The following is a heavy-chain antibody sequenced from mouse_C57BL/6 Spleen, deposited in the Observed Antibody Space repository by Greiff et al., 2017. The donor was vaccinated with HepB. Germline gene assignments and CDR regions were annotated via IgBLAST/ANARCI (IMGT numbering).Heavy chain of an antibody. CDR3: ARPYDGNFDY. Sequence: QVQLKQPGAELVMPGASVKLSCKASGYTFTSYWMHWVKQRPGQGLEWIGEIDPSDSYTNYNQKFKGKSTLTVDKSSSTAYMQLSSLTSEDSAVYYCARPYDGNFDYWGQGTTLTVSS. J-gene: IGHJ2*01. V-gene: IGHV1-69*01. D-gene: IGHD1-1*01. CDR2: IDPSDSYT. CDR1: GYTFTSYW.